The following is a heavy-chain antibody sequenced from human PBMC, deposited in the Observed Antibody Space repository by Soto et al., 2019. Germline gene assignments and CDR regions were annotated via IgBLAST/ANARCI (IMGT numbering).Heavy chain of an antibody. CDR1: GGSISSYY. D-gene: IGHD3-22*01. J-gene: IGHJ4*02. CDR2: IYYSGST. CDR3: ASSLIYYDSSGSRVYFDY. Sequence: SETLSLTCTVSGGSISSYYWSWIRQPPGKGLEWIGYIYYSGSTNYNHSLKSRVTISVDTSKNQFSLKLSSVTAADTAVYYCASSLIYYDSSGSRVYFDYWGQGTLVTVSS. V-gene: IGHV4-59*01.